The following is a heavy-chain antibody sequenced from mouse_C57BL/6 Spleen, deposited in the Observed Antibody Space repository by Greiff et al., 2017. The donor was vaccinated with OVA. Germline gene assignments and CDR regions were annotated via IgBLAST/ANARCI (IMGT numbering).Heavy chain of an antibody. CDR3: ARSYGVHGYFDV. Sequence: VQLQQPGAELVKPGASVKMSCKASGYTFTSYWITWVKQRPGQGLEWIGDIYPGSGSTNYNEKFKSKATLTVDTSSSTAYMQLSSLTSEDSAVYYCARSYGVHGYFDVWGTGTTVTVSS. CDR1: GYTFTSYW. CDR2: IYPGSGST. J-gene: IGHJ1*03. V-gene: IGHV1-55*01. D-gene: IGHD1-1*01.